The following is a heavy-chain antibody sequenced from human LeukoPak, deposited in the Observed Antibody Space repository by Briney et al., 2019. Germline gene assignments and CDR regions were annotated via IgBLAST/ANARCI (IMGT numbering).Heavy chain of an antibody. CDR2: ITNRGVST. D-gene: IGHD3-22*01. CDR3: AKEEVDSSGAFDI. V-gene: IGHV3-23*01. J-gene: IGHJ3*02. CDR1: GLTFSTYA. Sequence: GGSLRLSCAASGLTFSTYAMSWVRQAPGKGLEWVSAITNRGVSTYYADSVKGRFTISRYNSKNTLYLQMNSLRAEAAAVYYCAKEEVDSSGAFDIWGQGTMVTVSS.